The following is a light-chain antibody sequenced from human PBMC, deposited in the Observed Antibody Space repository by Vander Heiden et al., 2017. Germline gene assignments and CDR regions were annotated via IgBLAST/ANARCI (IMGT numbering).Light chain of an antibody. V-gene: IGLV2-23*02. CDR1: SSDVGRYNL. J-gene: IGLJ2*01. CDR3: CSYAGSSTHVV. Sequence: QSALTQPASVSGSPGHSITISCTGTSSDVGRYNLVSWYQQHPGKAPKLMIYEVSKRPSGVSNRFSGSKSGSTATLTITGLQAEDEADYYCCSYAGSSTHVVFGGGTKLTGL. CDR2: EVS.